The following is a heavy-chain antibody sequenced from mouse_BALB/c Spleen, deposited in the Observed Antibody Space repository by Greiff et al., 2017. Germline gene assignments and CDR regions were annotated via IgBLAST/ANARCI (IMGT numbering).Heavy chain of an antibody. V-gene: IGHV2-9*02. Sequence: VQGVESGPGLVAPSQSLSITCTVSGFSLTSYGVHWVRQPPGKGLEWLGVIWAGGSTNYNSALMSRLSISKDNSKSQVFLKMNSLQTDDTAMYYCARYYGNYVSYAMDYWGQGTSVTVSS. CDR2: IWAGGST. CDR3: ARYYGNYVSYAMDY. CDR1: GFSLTSYG. D-gene: IGHD2-1*01. J-gene: IGHJ4*01.